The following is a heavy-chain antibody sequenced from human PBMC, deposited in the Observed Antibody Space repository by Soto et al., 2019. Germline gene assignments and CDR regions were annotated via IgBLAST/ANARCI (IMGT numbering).Heavy chain of an antibody. J-gene: IGHJ1*01. Sequence: GASVKVSCKASGYTFTSYSISWVRQAPGQGLEWMGIINPSGGSTNYAQKFQGRVTMTRDTSKNQFSLKLSSVTAADTAVYYCARGEERVAMPSGYWGQGTLVTVSS. CDR2: INPSGGST. CDR1: GYTFTSYS. V-gene: IGHV1-46*01. CDR3: ARGEERVAMPSGY. D-gene: IGHD2-2*01.